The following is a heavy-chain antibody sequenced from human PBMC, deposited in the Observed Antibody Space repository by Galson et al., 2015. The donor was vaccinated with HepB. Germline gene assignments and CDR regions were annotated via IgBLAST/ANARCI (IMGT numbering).Heavy chain of an antibody. D-gene: IGHD3-3*01. CDR3: AAVLRTYYDFWSGYKPSNWFDP. V-gene: IGHV1-58*01. J-gene: IGHJ5*02. CDR1: GFTFTSSA. CDR2: IVVGSGNT. Sequence: SVKVSCKASGFTFTSSAVQWVRQARGQRLEWIGWIVVGSGNTNYAQKFQERVTITRDMSTSTAYMELSSLRSEDTAVYYCAAVLRTYYDFWSGYKPSNWFDPWGQGTLVTVSS.